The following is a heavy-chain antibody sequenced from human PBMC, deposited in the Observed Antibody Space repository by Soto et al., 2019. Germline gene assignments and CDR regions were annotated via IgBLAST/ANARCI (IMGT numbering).Heavy chain of an antibody. CDR2: VSNGGSYT. Sequence: EVQLVESGGGLVKPGESLRLACAGSGFSFRSYSFNWVRQAPGKGLEWVSSVSNGGSYTYYADSVKGRFTISRDNAETPAFLKMNSPGAEDRAVYYCSRDWENMDVWGKGTTVTVS. CDR3: SRDWENMDV. J-gene: IGHJ6*03. V-gene: IGHV3-21*01. CDR1: GFSFRSYS. D-gene: IGHD1-26*01.